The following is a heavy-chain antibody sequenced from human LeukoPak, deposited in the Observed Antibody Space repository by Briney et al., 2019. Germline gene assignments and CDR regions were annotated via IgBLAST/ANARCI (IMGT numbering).Heavy chain of an antibody. CDR2: IYPGDSDT. CDR3: ARHVWEMATTIVGYYYYGMDV. D-gene: IGHD5-24*01. CDR1: EYSFISYW. J-gene: IGHJ6*02. V-gene: IGHV5-51*01. Sequence: GESLKISCKGSEYSFISYWIGWVRQMPGKGLEWMGIIYPGDSDTRYSPSFQGQVTISADKSISTAYLQWSSLKASDTAMYYCARHVWEMATTIVGYYYYGMDVWGQGTTVTVSS.